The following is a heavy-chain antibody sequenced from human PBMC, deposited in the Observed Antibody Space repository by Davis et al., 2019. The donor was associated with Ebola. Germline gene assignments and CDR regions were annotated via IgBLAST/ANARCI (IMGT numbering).Heavy chain of an antibody. Sequence: PARSLRLSCAPSGFTFSSYSMNWVRQAPGKGLEWVSSISSSSSYIYYADSVKGRFTISRDNAKNSLYLQMNSLRAEDTAVYYCARGTGRGYYYYYGMDVWGQGTTVTVSS. D-gene: IGHD3-10*01. CDR3: ARGTGRGYYYYYGMDV. V-gene: IGHV3-21*01. CDR1: GFTFSSYS. CDR2: ISSSSSYI. J-gene: IGHJ6*02.